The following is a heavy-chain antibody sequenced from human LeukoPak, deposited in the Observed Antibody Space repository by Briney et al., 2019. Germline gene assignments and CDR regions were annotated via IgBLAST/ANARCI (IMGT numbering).Heavy chain of an antibody. D-gene: IGHD3-10*01. CDR3: ASLHYGSGTLDG. CDR2: IYYSGST. J-gene: IGHJ1*01. Sequence: PSETLSLTCTVSGYSISSGYYWSWIRQHPGKGLEWIGYIYYSGSTYYNPSLKSRVTISVDTSKNQFSLKLSSVTAADTAVYYCASLHYGSGTLDGWGQGTLVTVSS. V-gene: IGHV4-31*03. CDR1: GYSISSGYY.